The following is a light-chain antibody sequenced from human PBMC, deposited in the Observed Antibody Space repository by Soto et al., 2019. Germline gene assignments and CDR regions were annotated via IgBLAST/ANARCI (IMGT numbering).Light chain of an antibody. CDR1: QSIGKH. Sequence: DIQMTQYPSSLSASVGYRCTITCRASQSIGKHLNWYQQKPGKAPKRLIYAASILQSGVPSRFSGSGSGTEFTLTISILQPEDFATYYCLQHNSYPRTFGQGTKV. J-gene: IGKJ1*01. V-gene: IGKV1-17*01. CDR2: AAS. CDR3: LQHNSYPRT.